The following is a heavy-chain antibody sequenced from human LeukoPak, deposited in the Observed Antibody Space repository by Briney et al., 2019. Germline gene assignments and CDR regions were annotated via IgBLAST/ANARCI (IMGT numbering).Heavy chain of an antibody. Sequence: GRSLRLSCAASGFPFSSYAMSWGRQAPGKRLEWVSAITASGGDTFHADYVQGRFTISRDNSKNTLYLQMHSLRVEDTAIYYCAKGSSSSRPYYFHYWGQGTLVTVSS. V-gene: IGHV3-23*01. J-gene: IGHJ4*02. D-gene: IGHD6-6*01. CDR1: GFPFSSYA. CDR3: AKGSSSSRPYYFHY. CDR2: ITASGGDT.